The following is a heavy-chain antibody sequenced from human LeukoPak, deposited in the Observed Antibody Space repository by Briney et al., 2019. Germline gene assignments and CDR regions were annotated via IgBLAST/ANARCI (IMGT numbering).Heavy chain of an antibody. CDR1: GGSISSYY. V-gene: IGHV4-4*07. Sequence: SETLSLTCTVSGGSISSYYWSWIRQSAGMGLEWIGRISGSGVITYNPSLKSRVILSLDTSNNHFSLKLISVTAADTAVYYCARDSGTTGEVKFDPWGQGVLVTVSS. CDR3: ARDSGTTGEVKFDP. CDR2: ISGSGVI. D-gene: IGHD3-10*01. J-gene: IGHJ5*02.